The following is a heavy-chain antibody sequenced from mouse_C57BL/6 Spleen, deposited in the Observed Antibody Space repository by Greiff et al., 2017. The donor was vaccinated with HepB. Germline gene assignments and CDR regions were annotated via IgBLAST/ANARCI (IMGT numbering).Heavy chain of an antibody. CDR3: ATYYRNDEVFAY. CDR1: GFTFSDYG. D-gene: IGHD2-14*01. V-gene: IGHV5-17*01. J-gene: IGHJ3*01. CDR2: ISSGSSTI. Sequence: EVKLVESGGGLVKPGGSLKLSCAASGFTFSDYGMHWVRQAPEKGLEWVAYISSGSSTIYYADTVKGRFTISRDNAKNTLVLQMTSLRSEDTAMYYCATYYRNDEVFAYWGQGTLVTVSA.